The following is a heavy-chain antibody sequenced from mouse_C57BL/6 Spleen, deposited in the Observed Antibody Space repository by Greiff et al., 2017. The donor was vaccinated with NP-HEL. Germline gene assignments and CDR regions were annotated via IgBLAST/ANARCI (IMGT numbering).Heavy chain of an antibody. J-gene: IGHJ3*01. CDR2: IDPSDSYT. CDR3: ARGYDYDGAWFAY. Sequence: QVQLKQPGAELVMPGASVKLSCKASGYTFTSYWMHWVKQRPGQGLEWIGEIDPSDSYTNYNQKFKGKSTLTVDKSSSTAYMQLSSLTSEDSAVYYCARGYDYDGAWFAYWGQGTLVTVSA. V-gene: IGHV1-69*01. CDR1: GYTFTSYW. D-gene: IGHD2-4*01.